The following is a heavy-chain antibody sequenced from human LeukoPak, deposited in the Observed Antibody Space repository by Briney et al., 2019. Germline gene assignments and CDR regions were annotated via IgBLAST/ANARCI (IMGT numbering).Heavy chain of an antibody. J-gene: IGHJ2*01. D-gene: IGHD6-6*01. Sequence: GGSLRLSCAASGFTFTSYGMHWVRQAPGKGLEWVALIWHDGSNKYYADSVRGRFTISRDNSMNILYLQMNSLRAEDTAVYYCARASPSSSAASTGHWYFDLWGRGTLVTVSS. CDR3: ARASPSSSAASTGHWYFDL. CDR1: GFTFTSYG. V-gene: IGHV3-33*01. CDR2: IWHDGSNK.